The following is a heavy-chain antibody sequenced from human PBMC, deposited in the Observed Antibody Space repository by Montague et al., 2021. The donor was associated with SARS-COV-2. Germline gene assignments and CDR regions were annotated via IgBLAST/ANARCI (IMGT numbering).Heavy chain of an antibody. D-gene: IGHD3-3*01. V-gene: IGHV2-5*02. CDR3: ARRYDFYRAEAFDV. J-gene: IGHJ3*01. CDR1: GFSLSTDGVG. CDR2: IYWDGDQ. Sequence: PALVKPTQTLTLTCVFSGFSLSTDGVGVAWIRRPPGKALEWLALIYWDGDQRYSPSLKTRLTITKDTSKNRVVLTITNLDPVDTATYYCARRYDFYRAEAFDVWGQGTMLTVSS.